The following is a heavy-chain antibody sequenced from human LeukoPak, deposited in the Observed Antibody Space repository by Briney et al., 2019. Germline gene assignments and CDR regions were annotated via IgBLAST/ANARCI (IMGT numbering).Heavy chain of an antibody. Sequence: ASVKVSCKASGYTFTSYYMHWVRQAPGQGLEWMGIINPSGGSTSYAQKFQGRVTMTRDTSTSTVYIELSSLRSEDTAVYYCARGEYSSSWYVGGPFDYWGQGTLVTVSS. CDR2: INPSGGST. CDR3: ARGEYSSSWYVGGPFDY. J-gene: IGHJ4*02. D-gene: IGHD6-13*01. V-gene: IGHV1-46*01. CDR1: GYTFTSYY.